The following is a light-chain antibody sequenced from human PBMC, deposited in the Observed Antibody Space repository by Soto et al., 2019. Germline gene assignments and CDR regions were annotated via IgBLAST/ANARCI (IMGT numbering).Light chain of an antibody. CDR3: LQYHNLWA. V-gene: IGKV3-15*01. J-gene: IGKJ1*01. Sequence: IVMTQSPATLSVSPGERVTLSCRARQNIYSNIAWYQQRPVQAPRLLIYRASTRATGVPARFSGSGSGTDFTLAISSLQSEDFTVYSCLQYHNLWAFGQGTKVEIK. CDR2: RAS. CDR1: QNIYSN.